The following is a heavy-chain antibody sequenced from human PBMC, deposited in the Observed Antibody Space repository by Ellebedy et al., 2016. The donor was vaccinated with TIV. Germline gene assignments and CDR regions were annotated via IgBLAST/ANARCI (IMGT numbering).Heavy chain of an antibody. CDR3: ARDLQGARLLWFGEHDAFDI. Sequence: GESLKISXAASGFTFSSYWMSWVRQAPGKGLEWVAVISYDGSNKYYADSVKGRFTISRDNSKNTLYLQMNSLRAEDTAVYYCARDLQGARLLWFGEHDAFDIWGQGTMVTVSS. V-gene: IGHV3-30-3*01. J-gene: IGHJ3*02. D-gene: IGHD3-10*01. CDR2: ISYDGSNK. CDR1: GFTFSSYW.